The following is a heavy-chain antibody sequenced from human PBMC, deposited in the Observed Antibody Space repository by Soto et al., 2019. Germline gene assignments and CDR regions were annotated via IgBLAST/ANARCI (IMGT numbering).Heavy chain of an antibody. D-gene: IGHD3-22*01. V-gene: IGHV3-30*18. Sequence: GSLRLSCAASGFTFSAYGIHWVRQAPGKGLEWVAVISHDGSNTNYADSVKGRFTFSRDNSKDTVYLQMNSLRAEDTAVYYCAKDTYYYASSGYSVFDSWGQGTLVTVSS. CDR2: ISHDGSNT. CDR3: AKDTYYYASSGYSVFDS. J-gene: IGHJ4*02. CDR1: GFTFSAYG.